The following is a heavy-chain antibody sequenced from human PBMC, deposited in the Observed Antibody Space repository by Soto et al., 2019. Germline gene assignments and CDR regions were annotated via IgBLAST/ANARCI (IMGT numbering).Heavy chain of an antibody. V-gene: IGHV4-39*01. CDR1: GCSISISSYY. J-gene: IGHJ5*02. CDR2: IYYSGST. CDR3: ARQTLYIAAAGIWFDP. D-gene: IGHD6-13*01. Sequence: PSATLSLTCPVSGCSISISSYYWVWIRQPPGKGLEWIGSIYYSGSTYYNPSLKSRVTISVDTSKNQFSLKLSSVTAADTAVYYCARQTLYIAAAGIWFDPWGQGTLVTSPQ.